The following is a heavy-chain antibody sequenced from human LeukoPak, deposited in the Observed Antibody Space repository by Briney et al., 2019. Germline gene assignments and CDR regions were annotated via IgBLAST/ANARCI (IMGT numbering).Heavy chain of an antibody. J-gene: IGHJ4*02. CDR1: GGSFSGYY. D-gene: IGHD3-9*01. CDR2: INHSGST. CDR3: ARGIRYPDY. V-gene: IGHV4-34*01. Sequence: SETLSLTCAVYGGSFSGYYWSWIRQPPGKGLEWIGEINHSGSTNYNPSLKSRVTISVDTSKNQFSLKLSSVTAADTAAYYCARGIRYPDYWGQGTLVTVSS.